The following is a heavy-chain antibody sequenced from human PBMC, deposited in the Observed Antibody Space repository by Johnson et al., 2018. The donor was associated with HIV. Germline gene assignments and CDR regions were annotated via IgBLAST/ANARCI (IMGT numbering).Heavy chain of an antibody. Sequence: VQLVESGGGLVQPGGSLRLSCAASGFTFSNYEMNWVRQAPGKGLEWISYISSSGTTIYYADSVKGRFTISRDTAKNSLYLQMNSLRAEDTAVYYCARDKFWSGYYFKGTGGAFDIWGQGTMVTVSS. J-gene: IGHJ3*02. V-gene: IGHV3-48*03. CDR1: GFTFSNYE. CDR3: ARDKFWSGYYFKGTGGAFDI. D-gene: IGHD3-3*01. CDR2: ISSSGTTI.